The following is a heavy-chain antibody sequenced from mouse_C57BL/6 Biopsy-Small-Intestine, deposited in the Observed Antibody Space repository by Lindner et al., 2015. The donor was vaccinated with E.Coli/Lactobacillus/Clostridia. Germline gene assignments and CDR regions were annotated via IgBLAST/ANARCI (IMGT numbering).Heavy chain of an antibody. CDR3: ARGDSMDY. CDR2: INPSSGYT. Sequence: VQLQESGAELAKPGASVKLSCKASGYTFISYWIHWVKQRPGQGLEWIGYINPSSGYTNYDQKFKDKATLTADKSSNTAYMQLSSLTYEDSALYYCARGDSMDYWGQGTSVTVSS. J-gene: IGHJ4*01. CDR1: GYTFISYW. V-gene: IGHV1-7*01.